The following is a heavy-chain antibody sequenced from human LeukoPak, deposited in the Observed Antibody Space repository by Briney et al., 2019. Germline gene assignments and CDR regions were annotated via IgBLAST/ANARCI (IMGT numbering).Heavy chain of an antibody. CDR2: IYYSGST. CDR3: AREDTMTSYLSLDY. CDR1: GGSISSYY. J-gene: IGHJ4*02. V-gene: IGHV4-59*01. D-gene: IGHD3-22*01. Sequence: PSETLSLTCTVSGGSISSYYWSWIRQPPGKGLEWIGYIYYSGSTNYNPSLKSRVTISVDTSKNQFSLKLSSVTAADTAVYYCAREDTMTSYLSLDYWGQGTLVTVSS.